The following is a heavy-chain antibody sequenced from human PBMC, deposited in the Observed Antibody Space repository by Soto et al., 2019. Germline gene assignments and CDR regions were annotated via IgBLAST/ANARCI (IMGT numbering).Heavy chain of an antibody. V-gene: IGHV4-30-2*01. Sequence: PSETLSLTCAVSGGSISSGGYSWSWIRQPPGKGLEWIGYIYHSGSTYYNPSLKSRVTISVDRSKNQFSLKLSSVTAADTAVYYCARGQMATIPYYFDYWGQGTLVTVSS. J-gene: IGHJ4*02. CDR1: GGSISSGGYS. D-gene: IGHD5-12*01. CDR3: ARGQMATIPYYFDY. CDR2: IYHSGST.